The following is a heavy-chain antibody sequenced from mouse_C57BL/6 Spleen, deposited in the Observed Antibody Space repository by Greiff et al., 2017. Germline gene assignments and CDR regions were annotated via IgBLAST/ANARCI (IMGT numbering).Heavy chain of an antibody. J-gene: IGHJ1*03. CDR3: ARQSDGYSLWYFDV. Sequence: EVKVVESGGGLVKPGGSLKLSCAASGFTFSSYTMSWVRQTPEKRLEWVATISGGGGNTYYPDSVKGRFTISRDNAKNTLYLQMSSLRSEDTALYYCARQSDGYSLWYFDVWGTGTTVTVSS. V-gene: IGHV5-9*01. CDR2: ISGGGGNT. CDR1: GFTFSSYT. D-gene: IGHD2-3*01.